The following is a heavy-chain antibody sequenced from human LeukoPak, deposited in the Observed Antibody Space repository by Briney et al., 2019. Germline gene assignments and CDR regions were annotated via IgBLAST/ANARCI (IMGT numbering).Heavy chain of an antibody. CDR1: GYTFTGYY. V-gene: IGHV1-2*04. J-gene: IGHJ4*02. CDR2: INPNSGGT. D-gene: IGHD2-2*01. CDR3: ASIRVPAGERYFDY. Sequence: ASVKVSCKASGYTFTGYYMHWVRQAPGQGLEWMGWINPNSGGTNYAQKFQGWVTMTRDTSISTAYMELSSVTAADTAVYYCASIRVPAGERYFDYWGQGTLVTVSS.